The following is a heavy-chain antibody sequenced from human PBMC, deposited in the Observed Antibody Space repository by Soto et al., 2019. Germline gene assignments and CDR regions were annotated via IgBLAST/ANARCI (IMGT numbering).Heavy chain of an antibody. J-gene: IGHJ3*02. D-gene: IGHD6-6*01. V-gene: IGHV2-5*01. CDR3: ARGLATLPVFAFDI. CDR1: GFSLSTSGVG. Sequence: QGTLKESGPTLVKPTQTLTLTCSFSGFSLSTSGVGVGWIRQSPGKALEWLALIYWSGDEHYRPSLKSRLSIIKDTSKNHVVLIMTDMDPVDTAPYYCARGLATLPVFAFDIWGQGTMVTVSS. CDR2: IYWSGDE.